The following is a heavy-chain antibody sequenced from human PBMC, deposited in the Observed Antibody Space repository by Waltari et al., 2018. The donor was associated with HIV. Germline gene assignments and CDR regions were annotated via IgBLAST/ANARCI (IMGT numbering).Heavy chain of an antibody. CDR2: IKEDGIER. CDR3: ARLQWATQNLDF. J-gene: IGHJ4*02. CDR1: GFTFSRSW. V-gene: IGHV3-7*01. Sequence: EVQLVESGGGSVQPGGSLRLSCTVSGFTFSRSWMTWVRQARGRGLEWGANIKEDGIERAYVESVKGRFIISRDNAKNSLFLQMYGLGAEDTGVYYCARLQWATQNLDFWGQGTLVTVSS. D-gene: IGHD6-19*01.